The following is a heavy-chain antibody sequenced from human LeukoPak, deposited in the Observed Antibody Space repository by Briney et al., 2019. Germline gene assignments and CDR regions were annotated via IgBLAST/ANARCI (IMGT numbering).Heavy chain of an antibody. J-gene: IGHJ4*02. V-gene: IGHV3-30*04. CDR3: ARDRTIFGVAPGNY. Sequence: PGRSLRLSCAASGFTFSSYAIHWVRQAPGKGLEWVAVISYDGSNKYYADSVKGRFTISRDNSKNTLYLQMNSLRAEDTAVYYCARDRTIFGVAPGNYWGQGTLVTVSS. CDR2: ISYDGSNK. CDR1: GFTFSSYA. D-gene: IGHD3-3*01.